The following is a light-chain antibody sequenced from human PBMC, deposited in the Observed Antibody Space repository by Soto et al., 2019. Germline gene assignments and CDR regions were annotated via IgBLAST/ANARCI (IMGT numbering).Light chain of an antibody. CDR1: QSVSSN. CDR2: GAS. J-gene: IGKJ1*01. CDR3: QQYNNWWT. Sequence: EIVMTQSPATLSVSPGERATLSCRASQSVSSNLAWYQQKPGQAPRLVIYGASTRATGIPARFSGRGSGTEFTRTITSRQSEDFAVYYCQQYNNWWTFGQGTKVEIK. V-gene: IGKV3-15*01.